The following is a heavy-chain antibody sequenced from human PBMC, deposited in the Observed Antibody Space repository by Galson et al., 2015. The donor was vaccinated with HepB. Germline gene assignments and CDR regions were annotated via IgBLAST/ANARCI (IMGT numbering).Heavy chain of an antibody. Sequence: SLRLSCAASGFTVSSNYMSWVRQAPGKGLGWVSVIYSGGSTSYADPVKGRFTISRDNSKNTLYLQMNSLRAEDTAVYYCARAILSLRIAVAGPVYGMDVGGQGTTVTVSS. CDR2: IYSGGST. D-gene: IGHD6-19*01. V-gene: IGHV3-66*01. CDR1: GFTVSSNY. J-gene: IGHJ6*02. CDR3: ARAILSLRIAVAGPVYGMDV.